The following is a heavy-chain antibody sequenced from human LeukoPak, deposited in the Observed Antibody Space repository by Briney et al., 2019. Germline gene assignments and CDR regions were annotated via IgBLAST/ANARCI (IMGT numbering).Heavy chain of an antibody. D-gene: IGHD2-15*01. CDR1: GYTFTGYY. Sequence: ASVKVSCKASGYTFTGYYMHWVRQAPGQGLEWMGWINPNSGGTNYAQKFQGRVTMTRDTSISTAYMELSRLRSDDTAVSYCAHYCSGGSCLDYWGQGTLVTVSS. J-gene: IGHJ4*02. CDR2: INPNSGGT. CDR3: AHYCSGGSCLDY. V-gene: IGHV1-2*02.